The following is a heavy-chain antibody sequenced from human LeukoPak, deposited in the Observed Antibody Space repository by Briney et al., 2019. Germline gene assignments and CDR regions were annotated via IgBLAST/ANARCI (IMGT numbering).Heavy chain of an antibody. CDR2: INHSGST. D-gene: IGHD3-16*01. J-gene: IGHJ5*02. V-gene: IGHV4-34*01. CDR1: GGSFSGYY. CDR3: ARGGVDYDYVWGTIGGENWFDP. Sequence: SETLSLTCAVYGGSFSGYYWSWLRQPPGKGLEWIGEINHSGSTNYNPSLKSRVTISVDTSKNQFSLKLSSVTAADTAVYYCARGGVDYDYVWGTIGGENWFDPWGQGTLVTVSS.